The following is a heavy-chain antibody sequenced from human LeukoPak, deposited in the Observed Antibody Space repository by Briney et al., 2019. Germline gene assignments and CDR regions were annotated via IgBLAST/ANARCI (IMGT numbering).Heavy chain of an antibody. V-gene: IGHV4-39*01. Sequence: KPSETLYLTCNVSGGSFSSSSYYWGWIRQPPGKGLERIGSIYYSGSTYYNPSLNNRATISVDTSKNQFSLKLSSVTVADTAVYYCARTVAAAGTVACWGQGTLVTVSS. D-gene: IGHD6-13*01. J-gene: IGHJ4*02. CDR3: ARTVAAAGTVAC. CDR2: IYYSGST. CDR1: GGSFSSSSYY.